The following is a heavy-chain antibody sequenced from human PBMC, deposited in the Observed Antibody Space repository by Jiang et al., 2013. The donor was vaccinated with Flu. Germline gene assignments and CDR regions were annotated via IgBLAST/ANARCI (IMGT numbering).Heavy chain of an antibody. CDR3: ARHLSGWPYYFDY. CDR1: GGSINNYY. CDR2: IFYSGST. Sequence: GSGLVKPSETLSLTCTVSGGSINNYYWSWIRQPPGKGLEWIGFIFYSGSTNYNPSLKSRVTISVDTSKNQFSLKLTSVTAADTAVYYCARHLSGWPYYFDYWGQGTLVTVSS. V-gene: IGHV4-59*08. D-gene: IGHD6-25*01. J-gene: IGHJ4*02.